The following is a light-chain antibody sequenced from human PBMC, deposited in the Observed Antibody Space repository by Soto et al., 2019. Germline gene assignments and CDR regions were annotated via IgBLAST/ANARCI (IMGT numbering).Light chain of an antibody. CDR1: ESVSNGY. CDR3: QQYGDSPSIT. V-gene: IGKV3-20*01. J-gene: IGKJ5*01. Sequence: EIVFAQSPPPLLLSPGEQATLPFRPSESVSNGYLAWYQQKPRQAPRLLLYGVSTRATGIPDRFSGSRSGTDFSLTISSLEPQDFAVYYCQQYGDSPSITFGQGTRLDIK. CDR2: GVS.